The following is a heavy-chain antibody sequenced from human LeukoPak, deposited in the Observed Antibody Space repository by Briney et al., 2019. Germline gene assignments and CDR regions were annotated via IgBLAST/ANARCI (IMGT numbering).Heavy chain of an antibody. J-gene: IGHJ4*02. V-gene: IGHV3-23*01. CDR1: GFTFSSYA. CDR2: ISGSGGST. CDR3: AKALSTVTTRSVEY. Sequence: GGSLRLSCAASGFTFSSYAMSWVRQAPGKGLEWVSAISGSGGSTYYADSVKGRFTISRDNSKSTLYLQMNSLRAGDTAVYYCAKALSTVTTRSVEYWGQGTLVTVSS. D-gene: IGHD4-17*01.